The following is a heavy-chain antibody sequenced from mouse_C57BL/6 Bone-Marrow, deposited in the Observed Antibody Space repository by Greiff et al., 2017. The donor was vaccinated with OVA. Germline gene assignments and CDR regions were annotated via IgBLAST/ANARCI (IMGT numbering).Heavy chain of an antibody. D-gene: IGHD1-1*01. V-gene: IGHV8-8*01. J-gene: IGHJ3*01. CDR1: GFSLSTFGMG. CDR3: ARGDYGSSSWFAY. CDR2: ICWDDDK. Sequence: QVTLKVSGPGILQPSQTLSLTCSFSGFSLSTFGMGVGWIRQPSGKGLEWLAHICWDDDKYYNPALKSRLPISKDTSTNQVFLKIANVDTADTATYYCARGDYGSSSWFAYWGQGTLVAVSA.